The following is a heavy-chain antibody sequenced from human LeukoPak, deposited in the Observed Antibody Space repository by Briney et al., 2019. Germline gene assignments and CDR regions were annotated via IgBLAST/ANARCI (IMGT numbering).Heavy chain of an antibody. CDR1: DDSITNTLFY. J-gene: IGHJ6*03. D-gene: IGHD1-26*01. CDR2: INYSGVT. V-gene: IGHV4-39*07. Sequence: SETLSLTCTVSDDSITNTLFYWVWIRQSPGKGLESIGSINYSGVTLYNPSLKSRVTISVDTSKNQFSLKLSSVTAADTAVYYCAREMGNYYYMDVWGKGTTVTVSS. CDR3: AREMGNYYYMDV.